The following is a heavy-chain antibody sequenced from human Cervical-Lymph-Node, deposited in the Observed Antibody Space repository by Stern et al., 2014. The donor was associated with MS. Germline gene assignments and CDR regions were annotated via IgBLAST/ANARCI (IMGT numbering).Heavy chain of an antibody. CDR2: ITKSGGTT. Sequence: VQLVESGGGLVRPGGSLRLSCAASGFSFSDSYMSWIRQAPGKGLEWVSYITKSGGTTYYADSVKGRFTVSRDNAKNSLYVQMNNVRAEDTAVYYCARYYYDRSGYYFDYWGQGTLVTVPS. J-gene: IGHJ4*02. CDR3: ARYYYDRSGYYFDY. CDR1: GFSFSDSY. D-gene: IGHD3-22*01. V-gene: IGHV3-11*01.